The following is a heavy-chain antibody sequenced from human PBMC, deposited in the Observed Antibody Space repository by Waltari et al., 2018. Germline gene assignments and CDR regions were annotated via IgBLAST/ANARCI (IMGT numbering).Heavy chain of an antibody. Sequence: QVNLVESGGGVVQPGGSLRLSCATSGFTFSNFGMQWVRQAQGKGLEWVALFWFDGSDKFYADSVRGRFTISRDNSARTLYLDMDSLRLDDTAMYYCAKDAFGNTYLDFWGQGTLVTVSS. V-gene: IGHV3-30*02. D-gene: IGHD2-2*02. CDR1: GFTFSNFG. J-gene: IGHJ4*02. CDR2: FWFDGSDK. CDR3: AKDAFGNTYLDF.